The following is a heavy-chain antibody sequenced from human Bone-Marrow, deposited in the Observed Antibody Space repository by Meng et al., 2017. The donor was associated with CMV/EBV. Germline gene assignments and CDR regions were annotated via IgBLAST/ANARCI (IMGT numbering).Heavy chain of an antibody. CDR3: AREPFGKSGDYYYYYGMDV. V-gene: IGHV1-2*02. CDR1: GDTFTGYY. Sequence: ASVKVSCKASGDTFTGYYMHWVRQAPGQGLEWMGWINPNSGGTNYAQKLQGRVTMTTDTSTSTAYMELRSLRSDDTAVYYCAREPFGKSGDYYYYYGMDVWGQGTMVTVSS. J-gene: IGHJ6*02. CDR2: INPNSGGT. D-gene: IGHD3-10*01.